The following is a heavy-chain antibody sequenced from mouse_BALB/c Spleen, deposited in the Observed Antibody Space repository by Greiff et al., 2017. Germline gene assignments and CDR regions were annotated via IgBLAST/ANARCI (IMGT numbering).Heavy chain of an antibody. Sequence: ESGPGLVKPSQSLSLTCSVTGYSITSGYYWNWIRQFPGNKLEWMGYISYDGSNNYNPSLKNRISITRDTSKNQFFLKLNSVTTEDTATYYCANSSGYVAYWGQGTLVTVSA. CDR2: ISYDGSN. D-gene: IGHD3-1*01. V-gene: IGHV3-6*02. CDR1: GYSITSGYY. CDR3: ANSSGYVAY. J-gene: IGHJ3*01.